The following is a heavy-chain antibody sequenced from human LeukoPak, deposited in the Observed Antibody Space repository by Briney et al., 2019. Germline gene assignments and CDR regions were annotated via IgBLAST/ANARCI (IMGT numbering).Heavy chain of an antibody. V-gene: IGHV4-59*08. CDR2: IYYSGRT. J-gene: IGHJ3*02. CDR1: GGSISGFH. CDR3: ARRNDFDI. Sequence: SETLSLTSTVSGGSISGFHWNWIRQPPGKGLEWIGYIYYSGRTDSNPSLKSRVTVSVDTSKNQFNLRLTSVTAADTAMYYCARRNDFDIWGPGTMVTVSS.